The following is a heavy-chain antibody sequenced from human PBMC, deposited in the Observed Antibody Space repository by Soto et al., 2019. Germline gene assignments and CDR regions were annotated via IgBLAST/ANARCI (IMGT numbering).Heavy chain of an antibody. CDR2: VSGSGDST. D-gene: IGHD6-13*01. V-gene: IGHV3-23*01. Sequence: EVHLLESGGGLVQPGGSLRLSCAASGFTFSSYAMTWVRQAPGRGLEGVSAVSGSGDSTYYADSVKGRFTISRDNSKNTIYLQMNSLRAEDTALYFCAKVDHRSPYYYGMDVWGQGTTVTVSS. J-gene: IGHJ6*02. CDR1: GFTFSSYA. CDR3: AKVDHRSPYYYGMDV.